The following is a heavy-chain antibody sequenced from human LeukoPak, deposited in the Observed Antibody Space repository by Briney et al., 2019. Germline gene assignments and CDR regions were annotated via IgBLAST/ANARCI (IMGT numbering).Heavy chain of an antibody. CDR3: AKDPRGSYSRDYYYYMDF. J-gene: IGHJ6*03. Sequence: GSLRLSCAASGFTFSSYGMHWVRQAPGKGLEWVAVIWYDGSNKYYADSVKGRFTISRDNSKNTLYLQMNSLRAEDAAVYYCAKDPRGSYSRDYYYYMDFGGKGTTVTVS. V-gene: IGHV3-33*06. CDR1: GFTFSSYG. D-gene: IGHD1-26*01. CDR2: IWYDGSNK.